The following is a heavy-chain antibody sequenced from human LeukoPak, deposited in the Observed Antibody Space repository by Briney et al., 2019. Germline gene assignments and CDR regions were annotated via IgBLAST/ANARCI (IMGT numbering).Heavy chain of an antibody. CDR2: IIPILGIA. V-gene: IGHV1-69*02. CDR3: ARRYYDSSGGGLGEVDY. J-gene: IGHJ4*02. Sequence: ASVKVSCKASGGTFSSYTIRWVRQAPGQGLEWMGRIIPILGIANYAQKFQGRVTITADKSTSTAYMELSSLRSEDTAVYYCARRYYDSSGGGLGEVDYWGQGTLVTVSS. D-gene: IGHD3-22*01. CDR1: GGTFSSYT.